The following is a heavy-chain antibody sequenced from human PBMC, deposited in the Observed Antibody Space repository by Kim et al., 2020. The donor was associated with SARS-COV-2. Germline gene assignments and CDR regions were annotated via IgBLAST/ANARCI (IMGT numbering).Heavy chain of an antibody. V-gene: IGHV3-73*01. CDR3: TRVPPYSNSWWDAFDI. CDR1: GFTFSDSA. Sequence: GGSLRLSCAASGFTFSDSAMYWVRQASGKGMEWVCRIRSTTNSYATAYDVSVKGRFIISRDDSKNTAYLQMNSLKTEDTAIYYCTRVPPYSNSWWDAFDIWGQGTMVTVSS. J-gene: IGHJ3*02. CDR2: IRSTTNSYAT. D-gene: IGHD6-13*01.